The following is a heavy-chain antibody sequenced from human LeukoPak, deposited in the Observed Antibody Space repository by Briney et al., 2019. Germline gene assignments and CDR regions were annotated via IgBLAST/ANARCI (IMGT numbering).Heavy chain of an antibody. CDR1: GFTFSSYG. CDR2: ISSDDSNK. J-gene: IGHJ4*02. Sequence: GGSLRLSCAASGFTFSSYGMHWVRQAPGKGLEGVAVISSDDSNKYYADSVKGRFTISRDNSKNTLYLQMNSLRAEDTAVYYCAKDAGGGTGYSSGWYGYDDYWGQGTLVTVSS. CDR3: AKDAGGGTGYSSGWYGYDDY. D-gene: IGHD6-19*01. V-gene: IGHV3-30*18.